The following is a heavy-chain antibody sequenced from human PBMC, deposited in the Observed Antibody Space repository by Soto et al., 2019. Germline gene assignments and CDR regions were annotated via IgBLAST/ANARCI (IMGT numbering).Heavy chain of an antibody. V-gene: IGHV4-31*02. CDR3: ASASRRGYSGYDACDS. Sequence: GNTYYNPSLRSRVTMSVDTSKNQFSLKLSSVTTADTAVFYCASASRRGYSGYDACDSWGLGTLVTVSS. D-gene: IGHD5-12*01. J-gene: IGHJ4*02. CDR2: GNT.